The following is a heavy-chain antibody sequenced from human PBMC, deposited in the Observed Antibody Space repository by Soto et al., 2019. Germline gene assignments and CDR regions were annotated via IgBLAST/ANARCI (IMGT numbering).Heavy chain of an antibody. D-gene: IGHD4-17*01. CDR2: INHSGST. J-gene: IGHJ3*02. Sequence: PSETLSLTCAVYGGSFSGYYWSWIRQPPGKGLEWIGEINHSGSTNYNPSLKSRVTISVDTSKNQFSLNLYSVTAADTAVYYCARKNGVLDAFDIWGQGTMVTVS. V-gene: IGHV4-34*01. CDR3: ARKNGVLDAFDI. CDR1: GGSFSGYY.